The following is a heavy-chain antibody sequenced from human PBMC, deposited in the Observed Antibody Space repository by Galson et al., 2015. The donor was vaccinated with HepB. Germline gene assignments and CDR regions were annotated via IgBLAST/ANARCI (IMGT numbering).Heavy chain of an antibody. V-gene: IGHV1-18*01. CDR1: GCTFSDYG. CDR2: ISGNNGYT. D-gene: IGHD2-8*01. J-gene: IGHJ4*02. Sequence: SVKVSCKAAGCTFSDYGITWVRQVPGQGLEWMGWISGNNGYTNFAQTFKGRVTLTTDTSTSTVNMELRSLRSDDTAVYYCARDPPRMGYFDYWGQGTLVTVSS. CDR3: ARDPPRMGYFDY.